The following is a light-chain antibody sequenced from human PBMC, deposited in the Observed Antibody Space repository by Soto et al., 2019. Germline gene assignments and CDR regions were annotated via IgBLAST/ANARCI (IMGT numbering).Light chain of an antibody. CDR2: DES. CDR3: KKSYNTPRK. J-gene: IGKJ1*01. V-gene: IGKV1-39*01. CDR1: QSISSY. Sequence: DIQMTQSPSSLSASAGDRVPITFLASQSISSYLNWFQQKPGKAPKLLIYDESNLETGVQSRFSGSGSGKDFTLTISSMLNEDFETYYCKKSYNTPRKFGKGPKVAIK.